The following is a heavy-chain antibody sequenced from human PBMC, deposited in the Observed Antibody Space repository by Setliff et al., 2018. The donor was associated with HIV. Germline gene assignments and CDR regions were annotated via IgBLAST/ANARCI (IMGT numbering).Heavy chain of an antibody. V-gene: IGHV1-46*01. J-gene: IGHJ4*02. Sequence: ASVKVSCKASGYTFTGYYIHWVRQAPGQGLEWMGIIYSGGGSTNYAQKFQGRITMTSDTSTSTVYMELSSLSADDTAIYYCAKLPHSSAWYSPFYYFEYWGQGTLVTVSS. CDR1: GYTFTGYY. D-gene: IGHD6-19*01. CDR3: AKLPHSSAWYSPFYYFEY. CDR2: IYSGGGST.